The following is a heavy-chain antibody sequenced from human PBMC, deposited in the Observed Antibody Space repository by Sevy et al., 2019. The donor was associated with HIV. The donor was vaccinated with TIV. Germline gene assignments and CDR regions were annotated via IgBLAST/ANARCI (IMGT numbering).Heavy chain of an antibody. CDR1: GFTFSSYS. CDR2: ISSSSSYI. CDR3: AALAVDGNDPLDY. J-gene: IGHJ4*02. V-gene: IGHV3-21*01. Sequence: GGSLRLSCAASGFTFSSYSMNWVRQAPGKGLQWVSSISSSSSYIYYADSVKGRFTISRDNAKNSLYLQMNSLRAEDTAVYYCAALAVDGNDPLDYWGQGTLVTVSS. D-gene: IGHD6-19*01.